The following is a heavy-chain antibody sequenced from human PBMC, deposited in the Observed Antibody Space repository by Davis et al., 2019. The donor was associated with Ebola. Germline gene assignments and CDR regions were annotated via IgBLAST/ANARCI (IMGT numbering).Heavy chain of an antibody. J-gene: IGHJ4*02. Sequence: AASVKVSCKASGYTFTSYAMHWVRQAPGQRLEWMGWINAGNGNTKYSQKFQGRVTITRDTSASTAYMELRSLRSEDTAVYYCARDQRYSSGWSRVDYWGQGTLVTVSS. D-gene: IGHD6-19*01. CDR2: INAGNGNT. CDR3: ARDQRYSSGWSRVDY. V-gene: IGHV1-3*01. CDR1: GYTFTSYA.